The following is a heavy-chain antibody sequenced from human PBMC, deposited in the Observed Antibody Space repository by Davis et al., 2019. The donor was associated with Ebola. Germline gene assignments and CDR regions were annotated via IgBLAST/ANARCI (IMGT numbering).Heavy chain of an antibody. J-gene: IGHJ5*02. CDR3: ARQWQQLAWFDP. D-gene: IGHD6-13*01. CDR2: IYSSGNT. Sequence: SETLSLTCAVSGGSINSYYWSWIRQPAGKGLEWIGRIYSSGNTNYNPSLKSRVTISLDTSKNQFSLKLSSVTAADTAVYYCARQWQQLAWFDPWGQGTLVTVSS. CDR1: GGSINSYY. V-gene: IGHV4-4*07.